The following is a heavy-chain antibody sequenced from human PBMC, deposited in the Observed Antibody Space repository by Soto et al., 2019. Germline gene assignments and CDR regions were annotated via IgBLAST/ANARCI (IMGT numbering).Heavy chain of an antibody. Sequence: QVQLQESGPGLVKPSQTLSLTCTVSGGSISSGTYYWTWVRQRPGEGLGWIGFISHSGRTYYNPSLKSRAARSVDTAENQFSLRLGSVTAADTAVYFCARDSDYCTGGSCYGNFDFWGQGTLVTVSS. CDR1: GGSISSGTYY. CDR2: ISHSGRT. V-gene: IGHV4-31*03. D-gene: IGHD2-15*01. J-gene: IGHJ4*02. CDR3: ARDSDYCTGGSCYGNFDF.